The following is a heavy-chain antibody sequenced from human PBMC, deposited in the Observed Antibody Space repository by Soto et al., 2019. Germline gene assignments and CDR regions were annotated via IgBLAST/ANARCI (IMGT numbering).Heavy chain of an antibody. CDR1: GHTFTGYY. V-gene: IGHV1-2*04. D-gene: IGHD6-19*01. CDR2: INPNSGGT. CDR3: ARDGAGIAVPGNSFDI. J-gene: IGHJ3*02. Sequence: GASVKVSCKASGHTFTGYYMHWVRQAPGQGLEWMGWINPNSGGTNYAQTFQGWVTMTRDTSISTAYMELSRLRSDDTAVYYCARDGAGIAVPGNSFDIWGQGTMVTVSS.